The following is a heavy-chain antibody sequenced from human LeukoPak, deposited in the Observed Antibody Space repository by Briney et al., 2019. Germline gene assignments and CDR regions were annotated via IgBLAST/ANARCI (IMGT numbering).Heavy chain of an antibody. J-gene: IGHJ4*02. CDR2: IYSGGST. CDR3: ARAPMTTVTTTDY. Sequence: GGSLRLSCAASGFTFSSYPMSGVRQAPGKGLGWVSVIYSGGSTYYADSVKGRFTISRHNSKNTLYLQMNSLRAEDTAVYYCARAPMTTVTTTDYWGQGTLVTVSS. V-gene: IGHV3-53*04. CDR1: GFTFSSYP. D-gene: IGHD4-17*01.